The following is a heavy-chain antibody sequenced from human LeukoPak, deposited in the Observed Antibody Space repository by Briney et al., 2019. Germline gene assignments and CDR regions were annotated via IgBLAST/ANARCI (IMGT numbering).Heavy chain of an antibody. V-gene: IGHV1-18*01. D-gene: IGHD3-16*02. CDR1: GYTFTSYG. CDR3: ARDQYDYVWGSYRPYFDY. CDR2: ISSYNGNT. J-gene: IGHJ4*02. Sequence: GASVKVSCKASGYTFTSYGISWVRQAPGQGLEWMGSISSYNGNTNYAQKLQGRVTMTTDTSTSTAYMELRSLRSDDTAVYYCARDQYDYVWGSYRPYFDYWGQGTLVTVSS.